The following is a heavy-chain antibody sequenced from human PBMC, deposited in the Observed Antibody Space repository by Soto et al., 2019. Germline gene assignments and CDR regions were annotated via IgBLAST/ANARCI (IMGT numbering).Heavy chain of an antibody. CDR3: STAPISL. J-gene: IGHJ4*02. Sequence: GGSLRLSCVVSGFTFSNVWMSWVRQAPGKGLEWVGRIKSKTDGGTTNYAAPVKGRFTISRDDSKNTLYLPMNSLKTEDTAVYFCSTAPISLWGQGTLVTVSS. V-gene: IGHV3-15*01. CDR1: GFTFSNVW. CDR2: IKSKTDGGTT.